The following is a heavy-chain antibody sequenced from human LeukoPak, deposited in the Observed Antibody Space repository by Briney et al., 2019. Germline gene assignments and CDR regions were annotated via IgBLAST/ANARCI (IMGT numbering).Heavy chain of an antibody. CDR1: GFTFSSYE. CDR2: ISSSGSTI. D-gene: IGHD5-12*01. V-gene: IGHV3-48*03. Sequence: PGGSLRLSCAASGFTFSSYEMNWVRQAPGKGLEWVSYISSSGSTIYYADSVKGRFTISRDNAKNSLYLQMNSLRAEDTAVYYCARSGYSGYTSFDYWGQGTLVTVSS. CDR3: ARSGYSGYTSFDY. J-gene: IGHJ4*02.